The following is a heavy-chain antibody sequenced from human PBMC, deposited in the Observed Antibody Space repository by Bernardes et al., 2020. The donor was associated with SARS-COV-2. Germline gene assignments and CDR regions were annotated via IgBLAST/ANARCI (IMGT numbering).Heavy chain of an antibody. Sequence: GGSLRLSCEASGFVFSDSAIHWVRQASGKGLEWVGRIRSKANSHATTSAESVQGRFTISRDDSKNTAYLQMNSLKTEDTAVYYCTIRLVPVGTFDYWGQGTLVTVSS. CDR2: IRSKANSHAT. D-gene: IGHD6-13*01. CDR1: GFVFSDSA. J-gene: IGHJ4*02. CDR3: TIRLVPVGTFDY. V-gene: IGHV3-73*01.